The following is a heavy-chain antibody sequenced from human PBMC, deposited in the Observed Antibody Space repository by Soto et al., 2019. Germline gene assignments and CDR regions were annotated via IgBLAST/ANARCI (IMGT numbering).Heavy chain of an antibody. Sequence: SETLSLTCAVYCESFSGYIWTWIRQTPGKGLQWIGQINHSGSASYNPSLKSRVTMSVHTSNSQFSLELSSVTAAGTAVYYCSRGLITGSHYSGGWYYFDSWGQGTQVTVSS. V-gene: IGHV4-34*01. D-gene: IGHD6-19*01. J-gene: IGHJ4*02. CDR2: INHSGSA. CDR1: CESFSGYI. CDR3: SRGLITGSHYSGGWYYFDS.